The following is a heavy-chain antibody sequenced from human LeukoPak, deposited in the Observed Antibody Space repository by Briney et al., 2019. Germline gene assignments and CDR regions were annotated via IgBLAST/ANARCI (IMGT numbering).Heavy chain of an antibody. V-gene: IGHV3-23*01. CDR1: GFTFSSYA. CDR3: AKPYSSSWSSFDN. CDR2: ISGSGGST. J-gene: IGHJ4*02. Sequence: GGSLRLSCAASGFTFSSYAMNWVRQAPGKGLEWVSAISGSGGSTYYADSVKGRFTISRDNSKNTLYLQMNSLRAEDTAVYYCAKPYSSSWSSFDNWGQGTLVTVSS. D-gene: IGHD6-13*01.